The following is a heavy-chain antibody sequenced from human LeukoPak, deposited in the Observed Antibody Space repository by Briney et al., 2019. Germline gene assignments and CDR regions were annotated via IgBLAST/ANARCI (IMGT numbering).Heavy chain of an antibody. J-gene: IGHJ4*02. CDR2: ISGSGSTT. D-gene: IGHD5-18*01. CDR3: AKALSGYTYGPDV. Sequence: PGGSLRLSCAASGFPFSSYAMTWVRQAPGKGLEWVSTISGSGSTTYYADSVRGRFSISRDNSRNLLFLQMNSLRAEDTALYYCAKALSGYTYGPDVWSQGTLVTVSS. V-gene: IGHV3-23*01. CDR1: GFPFSSYA.